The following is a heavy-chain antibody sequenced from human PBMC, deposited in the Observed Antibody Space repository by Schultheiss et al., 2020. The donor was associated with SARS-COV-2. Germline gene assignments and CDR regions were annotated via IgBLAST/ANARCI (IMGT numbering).Heavy chain of an antibody. J-gene: IGHJ6*02. Sequence: GGSLRLSCAASGFTFSSYAMHWVRQAPGKGLEWVAVISYDGSNKYYADSVKGRFTISRDNSKNTLYLQMNSLRAEDTAVYYCASGEGAVYDFWSGYYESHYYYGMDVWGQGTTVTVSS. CDR1: GFTFSSYA. D-gene: IGHD3-3*01. CDR2: ISYDGSNK. CDR3: ASGEGAVYDFWSGYYESHYYYGMDV. V-gene: IGHV3-30-3*01.